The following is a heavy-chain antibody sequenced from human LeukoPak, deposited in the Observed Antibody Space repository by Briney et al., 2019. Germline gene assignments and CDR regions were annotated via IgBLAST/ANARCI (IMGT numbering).Heavy chain of an antibody. V-gene: IGHV3-30-3*01. CDR2: ISYDGSNK. CDR1: GFTFSSYA. J-gene: IGHJ4*02. D-gene: IGHD3-10*01. CDR3: ARDYYGSGSGIDY. Sequence: PGGSLRLSCAASGFTFSSYAMHWVRQAPGKGLEWVAVISYDGSNKYYADSVKGRFTISRDNPKNTLYLQMNSLRAEDTAVYYCARDYYGSGSGIDYWGQGTLVTVSS.